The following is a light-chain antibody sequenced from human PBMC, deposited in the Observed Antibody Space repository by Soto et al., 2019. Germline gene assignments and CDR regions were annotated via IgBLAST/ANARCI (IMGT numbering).Light chain of an antibody. CDR2: GAS. V-gene: IGKV3-15*01. CDR1: RTVRSD. J-gene: IGKJ4*01. CDR3: QQYNNCPLT. Sequence: EIVVTQSPATLSVSPGERATLSCRASRTVRSDFAWYQQKPGQAPRLLIYGASVRATGIPARFSGSGSGTEFTLTLRSLQAEDFAIYYCQQYNNCPLTFGGGTKVEIK.